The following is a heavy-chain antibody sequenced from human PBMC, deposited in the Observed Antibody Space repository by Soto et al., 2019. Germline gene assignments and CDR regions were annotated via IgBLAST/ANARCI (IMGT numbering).Heavy chain of an antibody. CDR1: GCTFSSYA. V-gene: IGHV1-69*13. D-gene: IGHD2-21*02. Sequence: AAVKVSCKASGCTFSSYAISWVRQAPGQGLEWMGGIIPIFGTANYAQKFQGRVTITADESTSTACMELSSLRSEDTAVYYCARGNAYCGGDCYSDYWGQGTLVTVSS. J-gene: IGHJ4*02. CDR2: IIPIFGTA. CDR3: ARGNAYCGGDCYSDY.